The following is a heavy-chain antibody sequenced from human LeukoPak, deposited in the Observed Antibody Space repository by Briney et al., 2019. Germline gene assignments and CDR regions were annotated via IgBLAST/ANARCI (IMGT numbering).Heavy chain of an antibody. J-gene: IGHJ4*02. Sequence: GGSRRLSCEASGFPFSSYWMSWVRQAPGKGLEWVANIKPDGSEKSYVDSVKGRFTISRDNAKNSLYLQMNSLRAEDTAVYYCARGQMAGYWGQGTLVTVSS. CDR1: GFPFSSYW. CDR2: IKPDGSEK. CDR3: ARGQMAGY. V-gene: IGHV3-7*05. D-gene: IGHD5-24*01.